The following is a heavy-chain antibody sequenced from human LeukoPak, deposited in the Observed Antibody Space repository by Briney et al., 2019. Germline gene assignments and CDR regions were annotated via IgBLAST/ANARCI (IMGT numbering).Heavy chain of an antibody. CDR3: ARQRRWLQRGYFDY. J-gene: IGHJ4*02. D-gene: IGHD5-24*01. Sequence: SETLSLTCTVSGGSISSYYWSWIRQPPGKGLEWIGYMYYSGSTNYNPSLRSRVTISVDTSKNQFSLKLSSVTAADTAVYYCARQRRWLQRGYFDYWGQGTLVTVSS. V-gene: IGHV4-59*08. CDR2: MYYSGST. CDR1: GGSISSYY.